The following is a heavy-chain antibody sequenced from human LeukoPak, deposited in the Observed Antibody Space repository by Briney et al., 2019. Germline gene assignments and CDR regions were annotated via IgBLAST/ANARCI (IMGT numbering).Heavy chain of an antibody. CDR2: INLDGSEK. V-gene: IGHV3-7*03. J-gene: IGHJ4*02. Sequence: GGSLRLSCAASGFTFSTYAMTWVRQAPGKGLEWVANINLDGSEKYYVDSVKGRFTISRDNAKNSLYLQMNSLGVEDTAVYYCARHGGRGFCSGYWGQGTLVTVSS. CDR1: GFTFSTYA. CDR3: ARHGGRGFCSGY. D-gene: IGHD2-21*01.